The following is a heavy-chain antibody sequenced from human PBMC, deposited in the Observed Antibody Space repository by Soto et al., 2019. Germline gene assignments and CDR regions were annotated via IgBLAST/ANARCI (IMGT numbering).Heavy chain of an antibody. V-gene: IGHV3-74*01. J-gene: IGHJ3*02. Sequence: EVQLVESGGGLVQPGGSLRLSCAASGFTFSSYWMHWVRQAPGKGLVWVSRINSDGSSTSYADSVKGRFTISRDNAKNTLYLQMNSLRAEDTAVYYCARGTVTRGGVAFDIWGQGTMVTVSS. D-gene: IGHD4-4*01. CDR3: ARGTVTRGGVAFDI. CDR2: INSDGSST. CDR1: GFTFSSYW.